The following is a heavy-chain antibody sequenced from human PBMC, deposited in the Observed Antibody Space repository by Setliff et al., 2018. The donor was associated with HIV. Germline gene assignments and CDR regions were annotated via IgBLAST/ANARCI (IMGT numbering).Heavy chain of an antibody. D-gene: IGHD3-10*01. Sequence: GGSLRLSCTASEFTFRNYGMLWVRQGPGKGLEWVASIWYDGSHKQYEDSVKGRFSISRDNSQKTLYLQMNSLTAEDTAVYYCAKDAYYYGSGIDYYYMDVWGKGTTVTVSS. CDR1: EFTFRNYG. CDR2: IWYDGSHK. V-gene: IGHV3-33*06. CDR3: AKDAYYYGSGIDYYYMDV. J-gene: IGHJ6*03.